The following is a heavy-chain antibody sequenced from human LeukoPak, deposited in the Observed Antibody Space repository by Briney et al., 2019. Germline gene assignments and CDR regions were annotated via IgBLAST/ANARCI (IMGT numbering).Heavy chain of an antibody. D-gene: IGHD2-8*01. CDR1: GYTFTSYG. Sequence: GASVKVSCKASGYTFTSYGISWVRQAPGQGLEWMGGIIPIFDAANYAQKFQGRVTITADESTSTVYMELSRLRSEDTAVYYCARDTGNGFPNWFDPRGQGTLVTVSA. CDR3: ARDTGNGFPNWFDP. J-gene: IGHJ5*02. V-gene: IGHV1-69*13. CDR2: IIPIFDAA.